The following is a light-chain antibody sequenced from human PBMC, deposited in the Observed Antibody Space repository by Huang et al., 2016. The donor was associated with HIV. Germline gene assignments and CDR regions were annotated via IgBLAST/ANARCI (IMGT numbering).Light chain of an antibody. CDR2: SAS. Sequence: EIVLTQSLGTLAFSPGERATLSCRASQTLSGSYLAWYQQKPGQAPRLLIHSASTRATGIPDRVSGSGSGTDFTLTISSLEPEDFAVYFCQQYGSLPYTFGQGTRLDIK. V-gene: IGKV3-20*01. CDR3: QQYGSLPYT. CDR1: QTLSGSY. J-gene: IGKJ5*01.